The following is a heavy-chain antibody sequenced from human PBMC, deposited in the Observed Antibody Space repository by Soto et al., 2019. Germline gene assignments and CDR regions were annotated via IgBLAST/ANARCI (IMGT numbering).Heavy chain of an antibody. V-gene: IGHV5-51*01. CDR1: GYTFSNFW. CDR2: IYPGDHET. CDR3: ARSPRSSPYFDF. D-gene: IGHD6-13*01. Sequence: PGESLKISCQCSGYTFSNFWIGWVRQLPGQGLEWMGIIYPGDHETRYSPSFLGKVTISAETSINTAYLPWSSLEASDSAFYFCARSPRSSPYFDFWGQGALVTVSS. J-gene: IGHJ4*02.